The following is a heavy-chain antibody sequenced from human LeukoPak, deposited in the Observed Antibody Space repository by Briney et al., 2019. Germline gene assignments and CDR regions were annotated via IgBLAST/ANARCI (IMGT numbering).Heavy chain of an antibody. J-gene: IGHJ4*02. CDR3: ARDLVGADY. CDR1: GFTFSSYG. Sequence: PGRSLRLSCAASGFTFSSYGMHWVRQAPGKGLEWVAVIWYDGSNKYYADSVKGRFTISRDNSKNTLYLQMNSPRAEDTAVYYCARDLVGADYWGQGTLVTVSS. V-gene: IGHV3-33*01. CDR2: IWYDGSNK. D-gene: IGHD1-26*01.